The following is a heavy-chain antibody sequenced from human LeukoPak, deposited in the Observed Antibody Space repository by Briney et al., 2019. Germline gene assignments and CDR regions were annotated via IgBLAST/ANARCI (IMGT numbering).Heavy chain of an antibody. J-gene: IGHJ3*02. CDR1: GASISSDY. CDR2: IYHSGHT. V-gene: IGHV4-59*08. CDR3: ARVPTIRGFDAFDI. Sequence: PSETLSLTCTVSGASISSDYWSWIRQPPGKGLEWIGYIYHSGHTMSNPSLKSRVTISIDTSNNQFSLKLSSVTAADTAVYYCARVPTIRGFDAFDIWGQGTMVTVSS. D-gene: IGHD5-12*01.